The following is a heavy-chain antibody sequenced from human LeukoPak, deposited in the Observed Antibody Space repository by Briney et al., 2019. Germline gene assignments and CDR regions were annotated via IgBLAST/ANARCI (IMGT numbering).Heavy chain of an antibody. CDR1: GGSINNYF. CDR3: ARDDPARITATLDY. CDR2: IYTSGST. Sequence: SETLSLTCTVSGGSINNYFWSWVRQPAGEGLEWIGRIYTSGSTNYNPSLRSRVTISVDMSKNQFSLKLSSVTAADTAVYYCARDDPARITATLDYGGQGILVTVSS. V-gene: IGHV4-4*07. J-gene: IGHJ4*02. D-gene: IGHD1-20*01.